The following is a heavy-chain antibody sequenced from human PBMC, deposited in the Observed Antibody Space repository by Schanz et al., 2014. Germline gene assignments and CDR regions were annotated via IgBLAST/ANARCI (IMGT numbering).Heavy chain of an antibody. CDR1: GFTFSTTW. J-gene: IGHJ5*02. CDR2: IGYSGVPI. CDR3: ARDSIIRDMGPFDP. Sequence: EVQLLESGGGLVQPGGSLRLSCLASGFTFSTTWMNWVRQAPGKGLEWIAYIGYSGVPIYYANSVKGRFTVSRDNAKNSVHLQMNGLRAEDTAVYYCARDSIIRDMGPFDPWGQGTLVVVSS. V-gene: IGHV3-48*04.